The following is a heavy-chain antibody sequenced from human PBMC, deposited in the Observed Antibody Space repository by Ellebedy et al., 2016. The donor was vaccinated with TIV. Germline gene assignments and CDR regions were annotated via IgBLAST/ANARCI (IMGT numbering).Heavy chain of an antibody. Sequence: LSLTCAASGFRFNNAWMNWVRQAPGKGLEWVGRITADGWTTDYAAPVKGRFTISRDDSKNTLYVQMNSLRTEDTAIYYCTTISGYSFDYWGQGALVTVSS. D-gene: IGHD3-22*01. CDR3: TTISGYSFDY. CDR1: GFRFNNAW. CDR2: ITADGWTT. V-gene: IGHV3-15*01. J-gene: IGHJ4*02.